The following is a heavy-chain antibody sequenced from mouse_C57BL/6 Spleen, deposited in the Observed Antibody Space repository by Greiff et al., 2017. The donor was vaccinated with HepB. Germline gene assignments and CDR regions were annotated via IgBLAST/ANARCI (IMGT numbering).Heavy chain of an antibody. CDR3: ARFTTVVGDWYFDV. CDR1: GYTFTSYG. J-gene: IGHJ1*03. Sequence: QVQLQQSGAELARPGASVKLSCKASGYTFTSYGISWVKQRTGQGLEWIGEIYPRSGNTYYNEKFKGKATLTADKSSSTAYMELRSLTSEDSAVYLCARFTTVVGDWYFDVWGTGTTVTVSS. V-gene: IGHV1-81*01. D-gene: IGHD1-1*01. CDR2: IYPRSGNT.